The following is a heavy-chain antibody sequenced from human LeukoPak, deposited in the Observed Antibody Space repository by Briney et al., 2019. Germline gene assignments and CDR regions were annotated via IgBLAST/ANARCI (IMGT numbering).Heavy chain of an antibody. CDR1: GFTFSNYW. Sequence: PGGSLRLSCAASGFTFSNYWMSWVRQAPGKGLEWVAVISYDGSNKYYADSVKGRFTISRDNSKNTLYLQMNSLRAEDTAVYYCARPSSGWYAEYFQHWGQGTLVTVSS. V-gene: IGHV3-30*03. J-gene: IGHJ1*01. D-gene: IGHD6-19*01. CDR3: ARPSSGWYAEYFQH. CDR2: ISYDGSNK.